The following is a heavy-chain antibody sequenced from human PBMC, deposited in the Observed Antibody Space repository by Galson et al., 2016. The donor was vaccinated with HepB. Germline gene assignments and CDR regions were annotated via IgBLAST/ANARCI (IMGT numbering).Heavy chain of an antibody. V-gene: IGHV3-30*03. CDR2: ISADGRTQ. Sequence: SLRLSCAVSGFNFNAYAMNWVRQAPGKGLEWVTIISADGRTQYYADSVKGRFTVSRDDSKKTLFLQMNSLTVEDTAVYYCAREYAGGVTVFDYWGQGSLVTVSS. J-gene: IGHJ4*02. D-gene: IGHD3-16*01. CDR1: GFNFNAYA. CDR3: AREYAGGVTVFDY.